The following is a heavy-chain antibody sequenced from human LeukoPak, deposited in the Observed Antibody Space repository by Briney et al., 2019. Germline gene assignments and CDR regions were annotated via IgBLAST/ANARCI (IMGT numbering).Heavy chain of an antibody. V-gene: IGHV1-69*04. CDR1: GGTFSSYA. CDR3: ANRPLGGTYSSSLGMDV. D-gene: IGHD6-6*01. J-gene: IGHJ6*02. Sequence: GASVKVSCKASGGTFSSYAISWVRQAPGQGLEWMGRIIPILGIANYAQKFQGRVTITADKSTSTAYMELSSLRSEDTAVYYCANRPLGGTYSSSLGMDVWGQGTTVTVSS. CDR2: IIPILGIA.